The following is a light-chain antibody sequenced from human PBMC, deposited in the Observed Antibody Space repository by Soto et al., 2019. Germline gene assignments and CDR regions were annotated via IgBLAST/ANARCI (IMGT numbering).Light chain of an antibody. CDR3: QQYGNALWT. V-gene: IGKV3-20*01. CDR1: QSFSSTY. J-gene: IGKJ1*01. CDR2: GPS. Sequence: IGLTQSPGTLSLSPGERATLSCRASQSFSSTYLAWYQQTPGQAPSLLIYGPSSRATGIPDRFSASGSGTAFTLTISRLEPEDFAVYYCQQYGNALWTFGQGTKVEIK.